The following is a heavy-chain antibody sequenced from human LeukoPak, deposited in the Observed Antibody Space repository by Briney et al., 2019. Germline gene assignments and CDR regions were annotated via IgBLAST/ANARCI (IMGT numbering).Heavy chain of an antibody. Sequence: PGASLRLSCVASGFTFSNYAMSWVRQAPGKGLEWVSAITGSGTSTYYADSLNGRFTISRDNSKNTVFLQMNSLRHEDTAIYYCVIWGDYDVLTGYYVPDYWGQGTLVTVSS. CDR3: VIWGDYDVLTGYYVPDY. CDR2: ITGSGTST. D-gene: IGHD3-9*01. V-gene: IGHV3-23*01. CDR1: GFTFSNYA. J-gene: IGHJ4*02.